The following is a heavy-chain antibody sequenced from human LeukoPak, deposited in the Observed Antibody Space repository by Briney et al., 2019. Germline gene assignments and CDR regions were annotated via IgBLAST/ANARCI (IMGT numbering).Heavy chain of an antibody. V-gene: IGHV1-58*02. CDR1: GYTXTGYY. CDR2: TVVGSGNT. CDR3: AASERARSAFHI. Sequence: SVKVSCKASGYTXTGYYMHWVRQAPGQGLEWMGWTVVGSGNTNYAPKFSQRVSITRDMSTSTAYMELSSLTFDDTAVYYCAASERARSAFHIWGQGTVVTVSS. D-gene: IGHD1-1*01. J-gene: IGHJ3*02.